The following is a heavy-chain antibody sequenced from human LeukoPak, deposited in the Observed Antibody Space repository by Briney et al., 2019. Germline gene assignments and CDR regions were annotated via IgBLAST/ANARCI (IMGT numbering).Heavy chain of an antibody. V-gene: IGHV3-43*02. CDR2: ISGDGVST. CDR1: GLPIADFA. J-gene: IGHJ4*02. CDR3: ARESGKFDY. Sequence: GGSLRLSCVASGLPIADFAMHWIRQAPGKGLEWVSLISGDGVSTFYADSVKGRFSISRDNSKNSLSLEMNSLRTEDTAMYYCARESGKFDYWGQGTLVAVSS.